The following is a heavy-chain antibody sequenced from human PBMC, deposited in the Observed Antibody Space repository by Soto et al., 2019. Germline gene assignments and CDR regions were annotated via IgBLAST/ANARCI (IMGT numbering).Heavy chain of an antibody. V-gene: IGHV4-59*01. D-gene: IGHD3-9*01. CDR2: ISYSGSA. J-gene: IGHJ4*02. CDR3: ARARYILTGDYKGGYYDFDY. CDR1: GGSISSSY. Sequence: QVQLQESGPGLVKPSETLSLTCSVSGGSISSSYWSWIRQPPGKGLEWIGYISYSGSANYNPSLNSRVTISLDPSGTKFSLSLSSVTAADTAVYFCARARYILTGDYKGGYYDFDYWGQGTLVTVSS.